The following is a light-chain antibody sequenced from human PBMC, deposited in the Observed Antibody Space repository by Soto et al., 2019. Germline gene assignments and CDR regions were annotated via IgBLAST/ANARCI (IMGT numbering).Light chain of an antibody. CDR1: SSDVGGYNY. J-gene: IGLJ1*01. CDR2: EVS. Sequence: QSVLTQPASVSGSPGQSITISCTGTSSDVGGYNYVSWYQLHPGKAPKLIIYEVSNRPSGVSNRFSGSKSGNTASLTISGLQAEEEADYYCTSYTSNTAYVFGTGTKVTVL. V-gene: IGLV2-14*01. CDR3: TSYTSNTAYV.